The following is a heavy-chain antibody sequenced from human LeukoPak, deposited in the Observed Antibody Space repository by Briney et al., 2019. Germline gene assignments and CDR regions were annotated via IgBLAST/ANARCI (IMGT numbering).Heavy chain of an antibody. J-gene: IGHJ5*02. D-gene: IGHD3-10*01. CDR1: GGSISSYY. V-gene: IGHV4-39*01. CDR2: IYYSGST. Sequence: SETLSLTCTVSGGSISSYYWGWIRQPPGKGLEWIGSIYYSGSTYYNPSLKSRVTVSIDTSKNQFSLKLSSVTAADTAVYYCARHKHRSYGSGIDWFDPWGQGTLVTVSS. CDR3: ARHKHRSYGSGIDWFDP.